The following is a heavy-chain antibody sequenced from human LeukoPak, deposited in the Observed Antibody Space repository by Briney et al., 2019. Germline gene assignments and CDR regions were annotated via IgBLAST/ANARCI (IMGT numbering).Heavy chain of an antibody. V-gene: IGHV3-9*01. J-gene: IGHJ6*02. CDR2: ISWNSGSI. D-gene: IGHD2-15*01. CDR1: GFTFDDYA. Sequence: GGSLRLSCAASGFTFDDYAMHWVRQAPGKGLEWVSGISWNSGSIGYADSVKGRFTISRDSSKNTLYLQMNSLKTEDTAVYYCTRHSDKYCSGSNCYVYNFYGLDVWGQGTTVTVSS. CDR3: TRHSDKYCSGSNCYVYNFYGLDV.